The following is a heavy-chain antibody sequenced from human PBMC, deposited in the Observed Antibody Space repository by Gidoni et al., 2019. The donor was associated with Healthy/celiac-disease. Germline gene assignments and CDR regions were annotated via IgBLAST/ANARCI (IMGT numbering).Heavy chain of an antibody. V-gene: IGHV2-70*01. CDR3: ARNGRYYGSGMGGMDV. Sequence: VTLRESGPALVKPTQPLPLTCPFSGFSLRPRGMCVSWIRQPPGKALEWLALIDWDDDKYYSTSLKTRLTISKDTSKNQVVLTMTNMDPVDTATYYCARNGRYYGSGMGGMDVWGQGTTVTVSS. J-gene: IGHJ6*02. CDR2: IDWDDDK. CDR1: GFSLRPRGMC. D-gene: IGHD3-10*01.